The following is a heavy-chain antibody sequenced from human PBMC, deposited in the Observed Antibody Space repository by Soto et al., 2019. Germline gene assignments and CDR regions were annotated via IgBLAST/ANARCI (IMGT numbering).Heavy chain of an antibody. V-gene: IGHV4-59*01. CDR1: GGSISNYY. J-gene: IGHJ6*02. CDR3: VSGYVMDV. CDR2: IFYSGST. Sequence: SETLSLTCKASGGSISNYYWNWIRQPPGKGLEWIGYIFYSGSTNYNPSLKSRVSMSVDTSKKQFSLKLTSVTAADTAVYFCVSGYVMDVWGQGTTVTVSS. D-gene: IGHD3-10*01.